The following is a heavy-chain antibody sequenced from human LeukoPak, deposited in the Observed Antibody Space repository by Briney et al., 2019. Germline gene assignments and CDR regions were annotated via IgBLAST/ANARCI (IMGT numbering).Heavy chain of an antibody. CDR3: ARAGRLRLGELSLFFWFDP. CDR1: AYTFTSYG. Sequence: SGNVACKVAAYTFTSYGTSWVRQAAGQGLEWMEWISTYTGNKHYAQNLQGRVTMTTDTSTSTAYIELRSLRSDNTAVYYCARAGRLRLGELSLFFWFDPWGQGTLVTVSS. CDR2: ISTYTGNK. V-gene: IGHV1-18*01. J-gene: IGHJ5*02. D-gene: IGHD3-16*02.